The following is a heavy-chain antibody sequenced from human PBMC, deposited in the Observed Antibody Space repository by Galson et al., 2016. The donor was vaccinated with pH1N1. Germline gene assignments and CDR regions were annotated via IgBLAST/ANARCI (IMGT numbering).Heavy chain of an antibody. J-gene: IGHJ4*02. CDR1: GLTFSSYA. CDR2: ISGSGFTT. CDR3: AKGGHYSSFDY. Sequence: SLRLSCAASGLTFSSYAMSWVRQAPGKGLEWVSTISGSGFTTFFADSVKGRSTISRDNSKTTFHLQLNSLRAEDTALYYCAKGGHYSSFDYWGQGALVTVSS. D-gene: IGHD4-11*01. V-gene: IGHV3-23*01.